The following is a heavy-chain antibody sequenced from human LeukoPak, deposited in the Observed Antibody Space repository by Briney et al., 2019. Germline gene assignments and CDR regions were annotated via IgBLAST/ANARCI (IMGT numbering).Heavy chain of an antibody. CDR1: GYSISSGYY. D-gene: IGHD2-2*02. CDR3: ASRVGYCSSTSCYTGIWYYYMDV. J-gene: IGHJ6*03. Sequence: SETLSLTCAVSGYSISSGYYWGWIRQPPGKGLEWIGSIYHSGSTYYNPSLKSRVTISVDTSKNQFSLKLSSVTAADTAVYYCASRVGYCSSTSCYTGIWYYYMDVWGKGTTVTVSS. CDR2: IYHSGST. V-gene: IGHV4-38-2*01.